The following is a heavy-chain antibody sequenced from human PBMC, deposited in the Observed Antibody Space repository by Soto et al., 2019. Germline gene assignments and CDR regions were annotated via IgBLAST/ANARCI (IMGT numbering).Heavy chain of an antibody. CDR2: IKEDGSGR. J-gene: IGHJ4*02. Sequence: GGSLRLSCAVSGFSFGNYWMSWVRQAPGKGLEWLASIKEDGSGRYYLDSVKGRFTISGDNAKDSLSLQMNSLRGEDTAFYYCARDVGPVTIFGEALSGYFDFWGQGTLVTVSS. CDR1: GFSFGNYW. V-gene: IGHV3-7*03. CDR3: ARDVGPVTIFGEALSGYFDF. D-gene: IGHD3-3*01.